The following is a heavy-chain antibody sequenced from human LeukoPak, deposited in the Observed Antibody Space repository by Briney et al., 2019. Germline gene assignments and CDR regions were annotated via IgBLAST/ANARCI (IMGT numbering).Heavy chain of an antibody. Sequence: SQTLSLTCTVSGGSISSGGYYWSWIRQHPGKGLEWIGYIYYSGITYYNPSLKSRVTISVDTSKNQFSLKLSSVAAADTAVYYCASRVVAASDYYYYYGMDVWGQGTTVTVSS. D-gene: IGHD2-15*01. CDR2: IYYSGIT. V-gene: IGHV4-31*03. CDR3: ASRVVAASDYYYYYGMDV. CDR1: GGSISSGGYY. J-gene: IGHJ6*02.